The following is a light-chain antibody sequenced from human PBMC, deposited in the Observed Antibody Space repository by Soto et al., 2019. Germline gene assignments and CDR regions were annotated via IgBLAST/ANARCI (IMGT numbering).Light chain of an antibody. V-gene: IGKV3-20*01. J-gene: IGKJ1*01. Sequence: EIVMTQSPATLSVSPGGRATLSCRASQSISDTLAWYQQKPGQAPRLLIYGVSKRATGIPDRFSGSGSGTDFTLTISRLEPEDFAVYFCGQFVSAPPRTFGQGTKVDIK. CDR1: QSISDT. CDR2: GVS. CDR3: GQFVSAPPRT.